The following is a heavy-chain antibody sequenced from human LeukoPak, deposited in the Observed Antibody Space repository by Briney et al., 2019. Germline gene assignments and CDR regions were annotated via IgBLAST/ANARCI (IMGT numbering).Heavy chain of an antibody. Sequence: SETLSLTCAVYGGSFSGYYCSWIRQPPGKGLEWIGEINHSGSTNYNPSLKSRVTISVDTSKNQFSLKLSSVTAADTAVYYCARGGAVVVVAATPFDYWGQGALVTVSS. V-gene: IGHV4-34*01. CDR3: ARGGAVVVVAATPFDY. CDR1: GGSFSGYY. D-gene: IGHD2-15*01. J-gene: IGHJ4*02. CDR2: INHSGST.